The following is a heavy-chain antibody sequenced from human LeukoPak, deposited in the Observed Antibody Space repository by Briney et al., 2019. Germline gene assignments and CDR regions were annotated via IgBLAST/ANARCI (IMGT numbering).Heavy chain of an antibody. CDR1: GITFSNAW. Sequence: PGGSLRLSCAASGITFSNAWMSWVRQAPGKGLEWVGRIKSKDDGGTTDYAAPVKGRFTISRDDSKNTVYLQMNSLKTEDTAVYFCTTDSGRLVVTWGQGTLVTVSS. D-gene: IGHD3-22*01. J-gene: IGHJ4*02. CDR2: IKSKDDGGTT. CDR3: TTDSGRLVVT. V-gene: IGHV3-15*01.